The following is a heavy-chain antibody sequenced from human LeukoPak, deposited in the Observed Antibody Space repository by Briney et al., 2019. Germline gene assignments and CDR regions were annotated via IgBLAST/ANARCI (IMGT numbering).Heavy chain of an antibody. V-gene: IGHV3-33*01. CDR2: IWYDGSNK. CDR3: SREYFDWSRNYYYGMDV. CDR1: GFTFNNYG. J-gene: IGHJ6*02. D-gene: IGHD3-9*01. Sequence: PGRSLRLSCAASGFTFNNYGMHWVRQAPGKGLEWMALIWYDGSNKYYADSVKGRFTISRDNSKNTLYLQMNSLRAEDTAVCYCSREYFDWSRNYYYGMDVWGQGTTVTVSS.